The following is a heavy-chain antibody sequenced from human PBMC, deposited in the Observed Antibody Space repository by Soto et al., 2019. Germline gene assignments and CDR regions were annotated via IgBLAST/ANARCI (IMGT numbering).Heavy chain of an antibody. V-gene: IGHV4-30-4*01. CDR2: IYYSGST. CDR1: GDSISSGDYF. J-gene: IGHJ6*04. CDR3: ARAGSEDYYGMDV. Sequence: PSETLSLTCTVSGDSISSGDYFWSWIRQPPGKGLEWIGYIYYSGSTSYNPSLKSRLIISVDTSKNQFSLKLSSVTAADTAVYYCARAGSEDYYGMDVWGEGTTVTSPQ. D-gene: IGHD6-6*01.